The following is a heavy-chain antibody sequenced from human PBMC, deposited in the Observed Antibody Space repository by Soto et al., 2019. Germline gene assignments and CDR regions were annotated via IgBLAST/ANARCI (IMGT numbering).Heavy chain of an antibody. CDR1: GYLFTSYG. D-gene: IGHD5-12*01. J-gene: IGHJ3*02. V-gene: IGHV1-18*01. CDR3: ARGRIVASIHDAFEI. Sequence: QGQLLQSGDEVKTPGASVRVSCRASGYLFTSYGISWVRQAPGQGLEWVAWISAYNGNRNIAQKFQGRVTMTLETSTGTAHMELGDLTSADTAVYYCARGRIVASIHDAFEIWGQGTNVTVSS. CDR2: ISAYNGNR.